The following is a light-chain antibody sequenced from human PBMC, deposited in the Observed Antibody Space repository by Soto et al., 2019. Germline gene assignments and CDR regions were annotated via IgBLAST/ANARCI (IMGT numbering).Light chain of an antibody. J-gene: IGKJ1*01. Sequence: EIVLTQSPATLSLSPGERATLSCRASQSVGNYLAWYQQKPGQAPRLLIYDVFNRATGIPARLSGSGSGTDFTLTISILEPEDFGVYYCLQRSVWPWTFGQGTRLEVK. CDR3: LQRSVWPWT. CDR1: QSVGNY. V-gene: IGKV3-11*01. CDR2: DVF.